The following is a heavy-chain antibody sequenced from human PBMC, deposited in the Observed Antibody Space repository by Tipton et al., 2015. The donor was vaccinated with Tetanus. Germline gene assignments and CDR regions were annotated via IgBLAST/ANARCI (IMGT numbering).Heavy chain of an antibody. V-gene: IGHV3-21*06. D-gene: IGHD6-25*01. CDR2: ISSTSAYI. CDR3: ASGSALDY. Sequence: SLRLSCEVSGFIFSSYAMNWVRQAPGKGLEWVASISSTSAYIYHAESLKGRFTISRDNAQNSLSLQMNNLRAEDTAVYYCASGSALDYWGQGTLVTVSS. CDR1: GFIFSSYA. J-gene: IGHJ4*02.